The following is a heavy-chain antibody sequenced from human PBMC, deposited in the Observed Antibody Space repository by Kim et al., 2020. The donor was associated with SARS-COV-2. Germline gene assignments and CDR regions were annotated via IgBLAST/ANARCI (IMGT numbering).Heavy chain of an antibody. J-gene: IGHJ4*02. V-gene: IGHV3-30*02. CDR3: ANLGVYGGNSEFGGFDY. Sequence: VKGRFTISRDNSKNTLYLQMNSLRAEDTAVYYCANLGVYGGNSEFGGFDYWGQGTLVTVSS. D-gene: IGHD3-16*01.